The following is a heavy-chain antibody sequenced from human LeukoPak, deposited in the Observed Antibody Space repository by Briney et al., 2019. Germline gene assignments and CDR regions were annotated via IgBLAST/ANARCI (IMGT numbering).Heavy chain of an antibody. CDR2: INPSGGST. Sequence: ASVKVSCKASGYTFTSYGISWVRQAPGQGLEWMGIINPSGGSTSYAQKFQGRVTMTRDTSTSTVYMELSSLRSEDTAVYYCASSEGAAADYYYYMDVWGKGTTVTVSS. D-gene: IGHD6-13*01. CDR1: GYTFTSYG. V-gene: IGHV1-46*01. J-gene: IGHJ6*03. CDR3: ASSEGAAADYYYYMDV.